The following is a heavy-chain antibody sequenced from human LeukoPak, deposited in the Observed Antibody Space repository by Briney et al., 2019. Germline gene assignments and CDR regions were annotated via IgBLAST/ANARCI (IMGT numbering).Heavy chain of an antibody. CDR3: ARVRSMVRGVIGGDAFDI. Sequence: GGSLRLSCAASGFPFSSYEMHWVRQAPGKGLEWVSFITSGGDTMYYVDSVKGRFTISRDNAKESLYLQMNSLRAEDTAVYYCARVRSMVRGVIGGDAFDIWGQGTMVTVSS. CDR2: ITSGGDTM. J-gene: IGHJ3*02. V-gene: IGHV3-48*03. CDR1: GFPFSSYE. D-gene: IGHD3-10*01.